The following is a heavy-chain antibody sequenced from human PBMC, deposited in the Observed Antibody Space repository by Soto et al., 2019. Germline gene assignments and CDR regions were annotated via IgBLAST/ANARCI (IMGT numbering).Heavy chain of an antibody. Sequence: QVPLVQSGAEVKKPGASVRVSCEASGYSFTDFYLHWVRQAPGQGLEWMGCILPNSGVTKYAEKFHGRITVTRATSIDTAYVELSSLTSDDTAVYYWARIMITFRGAFDDSLCQGTLVTVSS. D-gene: IGHD3-16*01. CDR1: GYSFTDFY. J-gene: IGHJ4*02. CDR3: ARIMITFRGAFDDS. V-gene: IGHV1-2*02. CDR2: ILPNSGVT.